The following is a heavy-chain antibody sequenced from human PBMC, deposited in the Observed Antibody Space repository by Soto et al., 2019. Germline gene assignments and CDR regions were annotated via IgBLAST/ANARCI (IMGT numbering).Heavy chain of an antibody. CDR3: AREAVMGYYYYYMDV. J-gene: IGHJ6*03. D-gene: IGHD2-8*01. CDR2: INAGNGNT. CDR1: GYTFTSYA. Sequence: QVQLVQSGAEVKKPGASVKVSCKASGYTFTSYAMHWVRQAPGQRLEWMGWINAGNGNTKYSQKFQGRVTITRDTSASTAYMELSSLRSEDTAVYYCAREAVMGYYYYYMDVWGNGTTVTVSS. V-gene: IGHV1-3*01.